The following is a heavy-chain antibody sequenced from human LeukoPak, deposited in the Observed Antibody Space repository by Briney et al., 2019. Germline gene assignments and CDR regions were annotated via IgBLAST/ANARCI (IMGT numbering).Heavy chain of an antibody. CDR1: GFTFSGFA. J-gene: IGHJ4*02. D-gene: IGHD2-2*01. CDR3: AKDYAVGSLGS. Sequence: GGTLRLSCAASGFTFSGFAMSWVRQAPGKGLEWVSSVSRFGDGTCYADSVRGRFTISRDNSKNTLYLQMNSLRADDTAVYYCAKDYAVGSLGSWGQGTLVTVSS. CDR2: VSRFGDGT. V-gene: IGHV3-23*01.